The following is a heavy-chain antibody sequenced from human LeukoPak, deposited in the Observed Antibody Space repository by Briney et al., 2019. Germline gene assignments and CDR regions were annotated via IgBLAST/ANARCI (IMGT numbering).Heavy chain of an antibody. CDR2: ISGGGENT. CDR3: AKDFQYDGGQD. V-gene: IGHV3-23*01. Sequence: GGSLRLSCAASGFTFSSYSMNWVRQAPGKGPEWVSTISGGGENTHYADSVKGRFTISRDNSKNTLYLQMNSLRAEDTAVYYCAKDFQYDGGQDWGQGTLVTVSS. J-gene: IGHJ4*02. D-gene: IGHD4-23*01. CDR1: GFTFSSYS.